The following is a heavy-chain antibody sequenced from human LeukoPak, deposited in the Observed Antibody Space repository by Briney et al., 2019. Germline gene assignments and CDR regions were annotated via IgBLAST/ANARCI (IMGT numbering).Heavy chain of an antibody. CDR3: ARDRSGSSIDPAGY. V-gene: IGHV3-30*03. J-gene: IGHJ4*02. Sequence: PGGSLRLSCAASGFTFSSYGMHWVRQAPGKGLEWVAVISYDGSNKYYADSVKGRFTISRDNSKNTLYLQMNSLRAEDTAVYYCARDRSGSSIDPAGYWGQGTLVTVSS. D-gene: IGHD1-26*01. CDR1: GFTFSSYG. CDR2: ISYDGSNK.